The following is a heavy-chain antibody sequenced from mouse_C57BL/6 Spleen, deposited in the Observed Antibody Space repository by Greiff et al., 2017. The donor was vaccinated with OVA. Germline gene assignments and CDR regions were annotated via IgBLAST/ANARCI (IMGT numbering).Heavy chain of an antibody. CDR1: GYTFTSYW. CDR2: IYPGSGST. V-gene: IGHV1-55*01. CDR3: ARDYYGSTYYFDY. D-gene: IGHD1-1*01. Sequence: VQLQKPGAELVKPGASVKMSCKASGYTFTSYWITWVKQRPGQGLEWIGDIYPGSGSTNYNEKFKSKATLTVDTSSSTAYMQLSSLTSEDSAVYYCARDYYGSTYYFDYWGQGTTLTVSS. J-gene: IGHJ2*01.